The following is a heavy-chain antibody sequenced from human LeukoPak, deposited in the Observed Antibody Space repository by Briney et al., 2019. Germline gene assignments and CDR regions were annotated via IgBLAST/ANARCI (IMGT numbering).Heavy chain of an antibody. CDR2: VKSRSAGETT. J-gene: IGHJ4*02. CDR1: GFSISNDW. V-gene: IGHV3-15*01. Sequence: PGGSLRLSCAASGFSISNDWMSRVRQAPGKGLEWVARVKSRSAGETTDYAAPVKGRFTISRDDSKNTLYLQMNSLKAEDTAVYYCTLIQGWGSGSYYRDFWGQGTLVTVSS. CDR3: TLIQGWGSGSYYRDF. D-gene: IGHD3-10*01.